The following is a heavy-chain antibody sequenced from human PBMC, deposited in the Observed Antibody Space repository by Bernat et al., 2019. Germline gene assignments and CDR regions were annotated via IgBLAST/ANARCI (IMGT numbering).Heavy chain of an antibody. CDR3: ARGTSSSGYYYYGMDV. Sequence: QVQLVQSGAEVKKPGAPVKVSCKASGYTFTSYGINWVRQAPGQGLEWMGWISGYNGNTNYAQKLQGRVTMTTDTSTSTAYMELRSLRSDDTAVYYCARGTSSSGYYYYGMDVWGQGTTVTVSS. CDR1: GYTFTSYG. J-gene: IGHJ6*02. CDR2: ISGYNGNT. D-gene: IGHD6-6*01. V-gene: IGHV1-18*01.